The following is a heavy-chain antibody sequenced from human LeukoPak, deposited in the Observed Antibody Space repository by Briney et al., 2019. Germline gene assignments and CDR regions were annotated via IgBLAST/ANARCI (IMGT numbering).Heavy chain of an antibody. D-gene: IGHD2/OR15-2a*01. CDR3: TKDLRYYYTDNHSTMDEHDY. CDR2: ILYDGSNK. CDR1: EFTFSKFG. V-gene: IGHV3-30*02. Sequence: GGSLRLSCAASEFTFSKFGMHWVRQAPGQGLEWVAFILYDGSNKYYADSVKGRFTISRDNSKNTLSLQMNTLRAEDTALYYCTKDLRYYYTDNHSTMDEHDYWGQGTLVTVSS. J-gene: IGHJ4*02.